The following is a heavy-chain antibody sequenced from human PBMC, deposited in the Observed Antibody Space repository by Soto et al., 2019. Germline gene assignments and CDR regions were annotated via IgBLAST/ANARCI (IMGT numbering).Heavy chain of an antibody. D-gene: IGHD3-22*01. CDR1: GFTFSSYG. Sequence: LRLSCAASGFTFSSYGMHWVRQAPGKGLEWVAVIWYDGSNKYYADSVKGRFTISRDNSKNTLYLQMNSLRAEDTAVYYCARGPLDYYDSSSLDYWGQGTLVTVSS. J-gene: IGHJ4*02. V-gene: IGHV3-33*01. CDR3: ARGPLDYYDSSSLDY. CDR2: IWYDGSNK.